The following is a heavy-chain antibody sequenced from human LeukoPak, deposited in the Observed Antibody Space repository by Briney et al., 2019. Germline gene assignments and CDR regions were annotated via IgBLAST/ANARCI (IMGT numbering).Heavy chain of an antibody. CDR1: GFTFSRNG. V-gene: IGHV3-30*02. D-gene: IGHD3-10*02. J-gene: IGHJ3*02. CDR2: IKRDESEK. CDR3: VKDVLFAVGDAFDI. Sequence: GGSLRLSCTASGFTFSRNGMHWVRQAPGKGLEWVAFIKRDESEKWYLNSVRGRFTISRGNSKNTLYLHMNSLSAEDTAVYYCVKDVLFAVGDAFDIWGQGTMVTVSS.